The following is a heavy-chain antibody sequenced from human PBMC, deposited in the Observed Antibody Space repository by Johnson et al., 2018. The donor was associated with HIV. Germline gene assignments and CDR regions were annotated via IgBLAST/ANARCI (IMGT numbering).Heavy chain of an antibody. V-gene: IGHV3-NL1*01. CDR3: AKEFRLGYPPQIDAFDI. D-gene: IGHD3-9*01. CDR1: GFTFSSYG. CDR2: INWNGGST. J-gene: IGHJ3*02. Sequence: QVQLVESGGGVVQPGRSLRLSCAASGFTFSSYGMHWVRQAPGKGLEWVSGINWNGGSTGYADSVKGRFTISRDNSKNTLYLQMNSLRAEDTAVYYCAKEFRLGYPPQIDAFDIWGQGTMVTVSS.